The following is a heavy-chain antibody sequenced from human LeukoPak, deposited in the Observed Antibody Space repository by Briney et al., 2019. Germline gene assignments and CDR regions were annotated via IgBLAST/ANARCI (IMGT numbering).Heavy chain of an antibody. Sequence: GGSLRLSCAASAFTFSNYNMIWVRQAPGKGLEWVSSISSSATYIYYADSVKGRFSISRDDAKHSLFLQMNSLRAEDTAVYYCATADLTGYYGGDYWGQGTLVTVSS. CDR1: AFTFSNYN. J-gene: IGHJ4*02. CDR3: ATADLTGYYGGDY. V-gene: IGHV3-21*01. D-gene: IGHD3-9*01. CDR2: ISSSATYI.